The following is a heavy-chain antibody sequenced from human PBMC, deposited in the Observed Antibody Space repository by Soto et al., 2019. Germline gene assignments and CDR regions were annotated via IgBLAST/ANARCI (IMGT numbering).Heavy chain of an antibody. CDR1: GFTFSSYG. CDR3: AKDGPPRVTMVRGVIILDYYYGMDV. V-gene: IGHV3-33*06. CDR2: IWYDGSNK. Sequence: QVQLVESGGGVVQPGRSLRLSCAASGFTFSSYGMHWVRQAPGKGLEWVAVIWYDGSNKYYADSVKGRFTISRDNSKNTLYLQMNSLRAEDTAVYYCAKDGPPRVTMVRGVIILDYYYGMDVWGQGTTVTVSS. D-gene: IGHD3-10*01. J-gene: IGHJ6*02.